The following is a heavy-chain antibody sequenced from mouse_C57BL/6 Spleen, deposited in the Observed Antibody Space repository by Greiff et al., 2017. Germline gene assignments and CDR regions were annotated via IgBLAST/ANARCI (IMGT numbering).Heavy chain of an antibody. V-gene: IGHV10-1*01. Sequence: EVQLVESGGGLVQPKGSLKLSCAASGFSFNTYAMNWVRQAPGKGLEWVARIRSKSNNYATYYAESVKDRFTISRDDSESMLYLQMNNLKTEDTAMYYCVRPETAQATWFAYWGQGTLVTVSA. CDR1: GFSFNTYA. CDR3: VRPETAQATWFAY. J-gene: IGHJ3*01. CDR2: IRSKSNNYAT. D-gene: IGHD3-2*02.